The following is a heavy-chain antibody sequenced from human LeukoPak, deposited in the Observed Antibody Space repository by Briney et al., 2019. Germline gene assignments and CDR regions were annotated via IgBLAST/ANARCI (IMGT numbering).Heavy chain of an antibody. CDR1: GFTFSSSA. D-gene: IGHD1-26*01. Sequence: GGSLRLSCAASGFTFSSSAMSWVRQAPGKGLEWVSAISNNGGYTYYADSVQGRFTISRDNSKNTLYLQMNSLRAEDTAVYYCAKDGSYYFDYWGQGTLVTVSS. CDR3: AKDGSYYFDY. CDR2: ISNNGGYT. J-gene: IGHJ4*02. V-gene: IGHV3-23*01.